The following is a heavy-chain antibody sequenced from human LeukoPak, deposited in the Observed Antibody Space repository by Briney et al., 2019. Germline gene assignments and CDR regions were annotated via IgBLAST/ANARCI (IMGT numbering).Heavy chain of an antibody. J-gene: IGHJ4*02. CDR1: GFTFSSYG. Sequence: SGRSLRLSCAASGFTFSSYGMHWVRQAPGKGLEWVAVISYDGSNKYYADSVKGRFTISRDNSKNTLYLQMNSLRAEDTAVYYCAGDYYDSSGYPDWGQGTLVTVSS. V-gene: IGHV3-30*03. CDR3: AGDYYDSSGYPD. D-gene: IGHD3-22*01. CDR2: ISYDGSNK.